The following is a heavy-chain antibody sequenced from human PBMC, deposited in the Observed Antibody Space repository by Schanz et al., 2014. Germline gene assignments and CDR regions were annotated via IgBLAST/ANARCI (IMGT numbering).Heavy chain of an antibody. CDR3: ARFLARYQYYGVDV. Sequence: QVQLVESGGGVVQPGRSLRLSCAASGITLSGYGLHWVRQAPGKGLEWVGFISFDGRNTGYAHSVKGRFTISRDNGETSVYLQINSLRVEDTAVYYCARFLARYQYYGVDVWGQGTTXIVSS. J-gene: IGHJ6*02. CDR1: GITLSGYG. CDR2: ISFDGRNT. V-gene: IGHV3-30*03. D-gene: IGHD3-3*01.